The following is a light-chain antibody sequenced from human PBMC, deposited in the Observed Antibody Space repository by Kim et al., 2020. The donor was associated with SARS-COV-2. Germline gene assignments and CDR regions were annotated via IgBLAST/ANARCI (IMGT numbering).Light chain of an antibody. CDR1: KLGDKY. J-gene: IGLJ2*01. CDR3: QAWDSSTAV. V-gene: IGLV3-1*01. CDR2: QDS. Sequence: SYELTQPPSVSVSAGQTASITCSGDKLGDKYACWYQQKPGQSPVLVIYQDSKRPSGIPERFSGSNSGNTVTLTISGTQAMDEADYYCQAWDSSTAVFGGG.